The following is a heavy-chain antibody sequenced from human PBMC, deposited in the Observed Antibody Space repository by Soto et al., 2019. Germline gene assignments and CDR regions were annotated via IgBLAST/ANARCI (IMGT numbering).Heavy chain of an antibody. D-gene: IGHD3-22*01. CDR1: GFTFSSYA. CDR2: ISGSGGST. V-gene: IGHV3-23*01. Sequence: EVQLLESGGGLVQPGGSLRLSCAASGFTFSSYAMSWVRQAPGKGLEWVSAISGSGGSTYYADSVKGRFTISRDNSKNTLNLQMNSRRAEDTAVYYCAKEGAGYDSSGYYEDYWGQGTLVTVSS. CDR3: AKEGAGYDSSGYYEDY. J-gene: IGHJ4*02.